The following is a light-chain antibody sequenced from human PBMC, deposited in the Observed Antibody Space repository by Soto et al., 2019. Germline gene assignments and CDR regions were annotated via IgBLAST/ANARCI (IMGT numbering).Light chain of an antibody. Sequence: DIEMTQSPATLSASLGDRVTITCRASQSISGWVAWYQQKPGKAPKILIYDVSSLESGVPSRFRGSGSGTEFTLAISSLQPDDFASYYCQQYNSYPWTFGQGTKVDIK. V-gene: IGKV1-5*01. J-gene: IGKJ1*01. CDR3: QQYNSYPWT. CDR1: QSISGW. CDR2: DVS.